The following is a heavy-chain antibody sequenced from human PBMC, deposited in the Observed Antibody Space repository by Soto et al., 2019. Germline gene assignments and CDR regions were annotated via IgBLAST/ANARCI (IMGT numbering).Heavy chain of an antibody. Sequence: QVQLLQSGAEVRKPGASVKVSCKASGYTFTNYGITWVRQAPGQGLEWMGGIGAYNGDTHYTQRLQGRVTMTTDTSTSTAYMELRGLRSDDTAIYYCARARQLVGYFYSYMDVWGKGTTVTVSS. D-gene: IGHD6-6*01. J-gene: IGHJ6*03. CDR3: ARARQLVGYFYSYMDV. CDR1: GYTFTNYG. V-gene: IGHV1-18*01. CDR2: IGAYNGDT.